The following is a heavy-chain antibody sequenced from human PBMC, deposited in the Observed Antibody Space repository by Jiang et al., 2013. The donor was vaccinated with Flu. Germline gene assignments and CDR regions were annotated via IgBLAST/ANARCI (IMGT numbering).Heavy chain of an antibody. CDR2: IYYSGST. V-gene: IGHV4-30-4*08. CDR3: ARDYGDYGGYAFDI. D-gene: IGHD4-17*01. J-gene: IGHJ3*02. CDR1: YY. Sequence: YYWSWIRQPPGKGLEWIGYIYYSGSTYYNPSLKSRVTISVDTSKNQFSLKLSSVTAADTAVYYCARDYGDYGGYAFDIWGQGTMVTVSS.